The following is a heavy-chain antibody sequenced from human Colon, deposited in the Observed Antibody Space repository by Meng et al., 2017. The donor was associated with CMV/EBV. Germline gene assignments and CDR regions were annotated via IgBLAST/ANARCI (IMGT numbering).Heavy chain of an antibody. V-gene: IGHV3-23*01. CDR2: ISSSGDET. D-gene: IGHD2-2*02. CDR1: GLSFKSYA. CDR3: AKNLFVPPAIMSVFAPNDY. Sequence: ESLKLSCAFSGLSFKSYAMTWVRQAPGQGLEWVAVISSSGDETYYADSVQGRFIVSRDNAKSTLFLQINGLGAEDTAIYYCAKNLFVPPAIMSVFAPNDYWGQGMLVTVSS. J-gene: IGHJ4*02.